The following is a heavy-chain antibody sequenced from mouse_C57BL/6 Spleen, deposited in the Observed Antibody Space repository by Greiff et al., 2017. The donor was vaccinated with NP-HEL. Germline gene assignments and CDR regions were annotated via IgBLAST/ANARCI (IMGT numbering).Heavy chain of an antibody. J-gene: IGHJ3*01. V-gene: IGHV1-82*01. CDR3: ARPFAY. CDR1: GYAFSSSW. CDR2: IYPGDGDT. Sequence: VKVVESGPELVKPGASVKISCKASGYAFSSSWMNWVKQRPGKGLEWIGRIYPGDGDTNYNGKFKGKATLTADKSSSTAYMQLSSLTSEDSAVYFCARPFAYWGQGTLVTVSA.